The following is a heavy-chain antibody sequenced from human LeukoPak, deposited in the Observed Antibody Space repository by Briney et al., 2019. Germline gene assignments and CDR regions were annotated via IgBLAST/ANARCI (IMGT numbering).Heavy chain of an antibody. V-gene: IGHV3-30*02. J-gene: IGHJ3*02. Sequence: PGGSLRLFCAASGFNFSNYGMNWIRQTPGKGLEWVSFIGSDANDKRYGESVAGRFAIATDNDTNSVFLEMNRLPGPDPAVSFRANENGTSDIWGQGTMVSVFS. CDR2: IGSDANDK. CDR1: GFNFSNYG. CDR3: ANENGTSDI.